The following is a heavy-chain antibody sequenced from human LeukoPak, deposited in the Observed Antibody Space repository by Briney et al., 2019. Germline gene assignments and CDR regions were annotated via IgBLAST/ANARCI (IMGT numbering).Heavy chain of an antibody. CDR1: GYTFTSHY. D-gene: IGHD6-19*01. J-gene: IGHJ4*02. V-gene: IGHV1-46*01. Sequence: ASVTVSCKASGYTFTSHYIHWVRQAPGQGPEWMGTINPSGGSTSYAKKFQGRVTITRDTSTSTVYLELSSLRSEDTAVYYCARDVGSGWYTLDYWGQGTLVTVSS. CDR3: ARDVGSGWYTLDY. CDR2: INPSGGST.